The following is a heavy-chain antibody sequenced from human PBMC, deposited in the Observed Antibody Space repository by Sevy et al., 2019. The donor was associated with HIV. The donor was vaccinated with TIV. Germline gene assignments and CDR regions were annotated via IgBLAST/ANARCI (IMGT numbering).Heavy chain of an antibody. CDR1: GDTFTSSG. V-gene: IGHV1-69*06. J-gene: IGHJ5*02. D-gene: IGHD2-2*01. Sequence: ASVKVSSKASGDTFTSSGINWVRQAPGQGPEWMGGIMTVFGTTHYAQRFQGRVTIIADKSTSTVYMELRSLRSEDTAVYYCARDVGNVVVVPAPVGWFDRWGQGTLVTVSS. CDR2: IMTVFGTT. CDR3: ARDVGNVVVVPAPVGWFDR.